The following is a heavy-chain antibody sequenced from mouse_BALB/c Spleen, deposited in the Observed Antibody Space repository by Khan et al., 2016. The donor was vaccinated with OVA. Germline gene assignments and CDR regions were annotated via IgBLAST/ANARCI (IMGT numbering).Heavy chain of an antibody. D-gene: IGHD2-4*01. V-gene: IGHV2-2*02. CDR2: IWRGGST. J-gene: IGHJ3*01. Sequence: QVQLQQSGPGLVQPSQSLSITCTVSGFSLTNYGVHWVRQSPGNGLEWLGVIWRGGSTDYHAAFLSRLSISKDNFKSQAFFKMNSLQQNDTAKYYCARNYDYDECLDYWGQGTQVTV. CDR3: ARNYDYDECLDY. CDR1: GFSLTNYG.